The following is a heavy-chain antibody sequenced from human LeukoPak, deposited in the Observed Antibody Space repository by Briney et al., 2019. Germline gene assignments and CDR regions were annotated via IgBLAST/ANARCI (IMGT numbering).Heavy chain of an antibody. CDR2: IYYSGST. V-gene: IGHV4-59*08. D-gene: IGHD3-10*01. Sequence: SETLSLTCTVSGGSISSYYRSWIRQPPGKGLEWIGYIYYSGSTNYNPSLKSRVTISVDTSKNQFSLKLSSMTAADTAVYYCARHARYYYGSGSYVDNWFDPWGQGTLVTVSS. CDR1: GGSISSYY. CDR3: ARHARYYYGSGSYVDNWFDP. J-gene: IGHJ5*02.